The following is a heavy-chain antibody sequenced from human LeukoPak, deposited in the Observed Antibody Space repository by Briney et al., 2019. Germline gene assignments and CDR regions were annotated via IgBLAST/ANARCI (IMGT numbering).Heavy chain of an antibody. Sequence: SETLSLTCAVYGGSFSGYYWSWIRQPPGKGLEWIGEINHSGSTNYNPSLKSRVTISVDTSKNQFSLELSSVTAADTAVYYCASFYYDILTGYNWFDPWGQGTLVTVSS. J-gene: IGHJ5*02. CDR3: ASFYYDILTGYNWFDP. V-gene: IGHV4-34*01. D-gene: IGHD3-9*01. CDR2: INHSGST. CDR1: GGSFSGYY.